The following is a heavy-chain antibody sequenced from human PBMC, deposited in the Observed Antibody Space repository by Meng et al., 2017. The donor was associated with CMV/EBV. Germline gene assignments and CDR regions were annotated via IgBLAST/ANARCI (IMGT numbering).Heavy chain of an antibody. CDR3: ARGHNYDFWSGYYTGIGEGMDV. Sequence: ASVKVSCKASGYTFTGYYMHWVRQAPRQGLEWMGWINPNSGGTNYAQKFQGRVTMTRDTSISTAYMELSRLRSDDTAVYYCARGHNYDFWSGYYTGIGEGMDVWGQGTTVTVSS. D-gene: IGHD3-3*01. V-gene: IGHV1-2*02. CDR2: INPNSGGT. J-gene: IGHJ6*02. CDR1: GYTFTGYY.